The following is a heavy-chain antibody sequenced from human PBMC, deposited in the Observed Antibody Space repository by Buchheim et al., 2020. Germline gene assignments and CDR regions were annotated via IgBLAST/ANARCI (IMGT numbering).Heavy chain of an antibody. J-gene: IGHJ3*02. D-gene: IGHD6-13*01. Sequence: QVQLVQSGAEVKKPGASVKVSCKASGYTFTSYYMHWVRQAPGQGLEWMGIINPSGGSTSYAQKFQGRVSMTRDTSTSNVYMKLSSRRSEDTAVYYCARGRTAADPVRCAFDIWGQGT. CDR3: ARGRTAADPVRCAFDI. CDR2: INPSGGST. CDR1: GYTFTSYY. V-gene: IGHV1-46*01.